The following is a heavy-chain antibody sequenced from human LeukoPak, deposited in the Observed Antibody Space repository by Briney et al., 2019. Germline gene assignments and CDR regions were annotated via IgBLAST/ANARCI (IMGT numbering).Heavy chain of an antibody. J-gene: IGHJ4*02. CDR3: ASHSSSWFFYFDY. V-gene: IGHV4-59*08. CDR1: GGSISSYY. CDR2: IYYSGST. D-gene: IGHD6-13*01. Sequence: NPSETLSLTCTVSGGSISSYYWSWIRQPPGKGLEWIGYIYYSGSTNYNPSLKSRATISVDTSKNQFSLKLSSVTAADTAVYYCASHSSSWFFYFDYWGQGTLVTVSS.